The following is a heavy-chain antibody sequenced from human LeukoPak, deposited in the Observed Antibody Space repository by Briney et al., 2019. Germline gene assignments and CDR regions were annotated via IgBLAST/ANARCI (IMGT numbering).Heavy chain of an antibody. CDR3: ARGLLTGGDSSGYYHLDAPFDY. J-gene: IGHJ4*02. CDR1: GGSISSGGYS. V-gene: IGHV4-30-2*01. Sequence: PSQTLSLTCAVSGGSISSGGYSWSWIRQPPGKGLEWIGYIYHSGSTYYNPSLKSRVTISVDRSKNQFSLKLSSVTAADTAVYYCARGLLTGGDSSGYYHLDAPFDYWGQGTLVTVSS. CDR2: IYHSGST. D-gene: IGHD3-22*01.